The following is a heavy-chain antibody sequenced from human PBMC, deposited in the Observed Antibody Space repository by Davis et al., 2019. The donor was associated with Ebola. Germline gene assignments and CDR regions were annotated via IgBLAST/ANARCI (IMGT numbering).Heavy chain of an antibody. J-gene: IGHJ4*02. CDR2: IRSKANSYAT. D-gene: IGHD4-17*01. CDR3: TATVTTSDY. CDR1: GFTFSGPA. Sequence: GESPKTPCAASGFTFSGPAMHWVRQASGKGLEWVGRIRSKANSYATAYAASVKGRFTISRDDSKNTAYLQMNSLKTEDTAVYYCTATVTTSDYWGQGTLVTVSS. V-gene: IGHV3-73*01.